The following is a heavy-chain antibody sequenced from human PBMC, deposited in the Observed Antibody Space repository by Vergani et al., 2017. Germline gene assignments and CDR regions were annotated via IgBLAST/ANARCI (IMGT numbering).Heavy chain of an antibody. CDR3: ARLRSAVVRGVQGATYYYYGLDV. D-gene: IGHD3-10*01. CDR1: GYSFTNYA. CDR2: INTNTGNP. J-gene: IGHJ6*02. Sequence: QVQVVQSGAEVKKSGASVKISCKTSGYSFTNYAINWLRQAPGQGLEWMGKINTNTGNPTYAQGFTGRFVFSLDRPASAANLQISGLKTEDTAVYFCARLRSAVVRGVQGATYYYYGLDVWGQGTTVNVSS. V-gene: IGHV7-4-1*02.